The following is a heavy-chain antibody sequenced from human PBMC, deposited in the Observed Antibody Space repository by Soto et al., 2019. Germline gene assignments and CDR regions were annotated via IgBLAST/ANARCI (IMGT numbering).Heavy chain of an antibody. D-gene: IGHD3-3*01. CDR3: ARRGGLRFLERDNWFDP. V-gene: IGHV1-69*13. CDR1: GGTFSSYA. J-gene: IGHJ5*02. Sequence: GASVKVSCKASGGTFSSYAISWVRQAPGQGLEWMGGIIPIFGTANYAQKFQGRVTITADESTSTAYMELSSLRSEDTAVYYCARRGGLRFLERDNWFDPWGQGTLVTVSS. CDR2: IIPIFGTA.